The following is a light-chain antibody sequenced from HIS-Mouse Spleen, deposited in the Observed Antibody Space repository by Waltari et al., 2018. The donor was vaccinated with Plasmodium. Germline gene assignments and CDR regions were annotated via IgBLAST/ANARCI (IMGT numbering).Light chain of an antibody. V-gene: IGKV1-33*01. Sequence: DIQMTQSPSSLSASVVHSVTITSQASQDISNYLNWYQQKPGKAPKLLIYDASSLETGVPSRFSGSGSGTDFTFTISSLQPEDIATYYCQQYDNLPPLFTFGPGTKVDIK. CDR1: QDISNY. CDR2: DAS. J-gene: IGKJ3*01. CDR3: QQYDNLPPLFT.